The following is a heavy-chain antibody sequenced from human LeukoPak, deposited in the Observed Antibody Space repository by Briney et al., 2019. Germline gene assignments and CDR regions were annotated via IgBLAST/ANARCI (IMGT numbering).Heavy chain of an antibody. CDR1: GFTFSTFW. Sequence: GGSLRLSCAASGFTFSTFWMSWVRQAPGKGLEWVANIKEHGGETYYLDSVRGRFTISRDNAKNSLYLQMNSLRAEDTAVYHCASSRWELRMDAFDIWGQGTMVTVSS. D-gene: IGHD1-26*01. CDR3: ASSRWELRMDAFDI. J-gene: IGHJ3*02. V-gene: IGHV3-7*01. CDR2: IKEHGGET.